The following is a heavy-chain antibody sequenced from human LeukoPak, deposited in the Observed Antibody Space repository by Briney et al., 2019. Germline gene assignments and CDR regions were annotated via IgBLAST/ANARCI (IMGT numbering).Heavy chain of an antibody. D-gene: IGHD2-2*01. V-gene: IGHV5-51*01. Sequence: GESLKISCMGSGYSFTSYWIGWVRQMPGKGLEWMGIIYPGDSDTRYSPSFQGQVTISADKSISTAYLQWSSLKASDTATYYCASSYCSSTSCPQTLLYWGQGTLVTVSS. CDR1: GYSFTSYW. J-gene: IGHJ4*02. CDR2: IYPGDSDT. CDR3: ASSYCSSTSCPQTLLY.